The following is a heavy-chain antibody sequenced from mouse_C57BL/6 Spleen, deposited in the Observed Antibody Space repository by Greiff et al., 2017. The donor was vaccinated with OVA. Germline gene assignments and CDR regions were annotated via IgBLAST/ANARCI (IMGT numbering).Heavy chain of an antibody. D-gene: IGHD1-1*01. V-gene: IGHV1-26*01. CDR2: INPNNGGT. J-gene: IGHJ4*01. CDR3: ASNYGYAMDY. Sequence: EVKLQQSGPELVKPGASVKISCKASGYTFTDYYMNWVKQSHGKSLEWIGDINPNNGGTSYNQKFKGKATLTVDKSSSTAYMELRSLTSEDSAVYYCASNYGYAMDYWGQGTSVTVSS. CDR1: GYTFTDYY.